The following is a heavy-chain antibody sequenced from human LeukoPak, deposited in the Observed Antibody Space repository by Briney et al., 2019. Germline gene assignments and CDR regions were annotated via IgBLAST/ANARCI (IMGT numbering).Heavy chain of an antibody. J-gene: IGHJ3*02. CDR3: ARTDYGDYVAFDI. CDR1: GYSISSGYY. V-gene: IGHV4-38-2*01. Sequence: NPSETLSLTCAVSGYSISSGYYWGWIRQPPGKGLEWIGSIYHSGSTYYNPSLKSRVTISVDTSKNQFSLKLSSVTAADTAVYHCARTDYGDYVAFDIWGQGTMVTVSS. CDR2: IYHSGST. D-gene: IGHD4-17*01.